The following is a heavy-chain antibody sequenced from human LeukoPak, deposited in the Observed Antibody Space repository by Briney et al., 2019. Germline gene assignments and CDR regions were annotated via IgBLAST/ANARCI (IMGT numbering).Heavy chain of an antibody. CDR1: GFTFSSYS. CDR2: ISSSSSYI. J-gene: IGHJ4*02. Sequence: GGSLRLSCAASGFTFSSYSMNWVRQAPGKGLEWVSSISSSSSYIYYADSVKGRFTISRDSAKNSLYLQMNSLRAEDTAVYYCARVPYYDFWSGYYSEEAFDYWGQGTLVTVSS. D-gene: IGHD3-3*01. CDR3: ARVPYYDFWSGYYSEEAFDY. V-gene: IGHV3-21*01.